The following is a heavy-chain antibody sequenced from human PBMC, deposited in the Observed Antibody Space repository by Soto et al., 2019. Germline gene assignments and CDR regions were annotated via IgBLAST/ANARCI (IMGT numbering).Heavy chain of an antibody. CDR1: GGSISSGGYY. D-gene: IGHD3-10*01. Sequence: QVQLQESGPGLVKPSQTLSLTCTVSGGSISSGGYYWSWIRQHPGKGLEWIGYIYYTGSTYYNPSLKSRVTIAVDTSKNQFSLKLSSVTAADTAVYYCATLYMVRGVRTFDYWGQGTLVTVSS. CDR2: IYYTGST. J-gene: IGHJ4*02. CDR3: ATLYMVRGVRTFDY. V-gene: IGHV4-31*03.